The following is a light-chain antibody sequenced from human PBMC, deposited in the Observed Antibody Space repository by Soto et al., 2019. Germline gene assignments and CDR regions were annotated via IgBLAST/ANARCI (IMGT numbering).Light chain of an antibody. V-gene: IGKV3-20*01. CDR1: QTINTEF. CDR3: QRYGSSPLDA. J-gene: IGKJ2*01. Sequence: EIVLTQSPGTLSLSPGERATFSCRTSQTINTEFLAWYQPRPGLAPRLLIHGTSNRATGIPDRCSGSGSGTAFSLTTSALEPEDFAAYYGQRYGSSPLDAFGQGTKLVI. CDR2: GTS.